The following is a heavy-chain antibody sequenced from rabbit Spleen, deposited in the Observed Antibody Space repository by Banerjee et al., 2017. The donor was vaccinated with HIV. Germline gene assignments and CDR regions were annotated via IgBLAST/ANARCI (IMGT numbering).Heavy chain of an antibody. J-gene: IGHJ4*01. D-gene: IGHD4-1*01. CDR2: IYAGSSGST. V-gene: IGHV1S40*01. CDR1: GFSFISSYD. Sequence: QALEESGGGLVKPAASLTLPCTASGFSFISSYDMCWVRQAPGKGLEWIACIYAGSSGSTYYAGWGKGRFSISKTSSTTVTLQMTSLTAAATASYFCARDRLGGYYFDLWGPGTLVTVS. CDR3: ARDRLGGYYFDL.